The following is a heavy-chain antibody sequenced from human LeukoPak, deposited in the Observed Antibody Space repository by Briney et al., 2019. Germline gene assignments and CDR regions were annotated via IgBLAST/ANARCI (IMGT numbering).Heavy chain of an antibody. V-gene: IGHV3-21*01. Sequence: GGSLRLSCAASGFTFSSYSMNWVRQAPGKGLEWVSCISSSSSYIYYADSVKGRFTISRDNAKNSLYLQMNSLRAEDTAVYYCARAHNWKYGSFDSWGQGTPVTVSS. CDR2: ISSSSSYI. J-gene: IGHJ4*02. D-gene: IGHD1-7*01. CDR1: GFTFSSYS. CDR3: ARAHNWKYGSFDS.